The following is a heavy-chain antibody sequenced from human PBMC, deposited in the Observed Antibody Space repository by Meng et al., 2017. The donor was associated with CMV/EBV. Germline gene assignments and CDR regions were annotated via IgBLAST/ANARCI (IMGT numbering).Heavy chain of an antibody. CDR1: GFTFSSYS. D-gene: IGHD4-17*01. V-gene: IGHV3-21*01. CDR3: AGGDYGERPVGA. J-gene: IGHJ5*02. CDR2: ISSTSSYL. Sequence: GESLKISCAASGFTFSSYSMTWVRQAPGRGLEWVSSISSTSSYLYYADSVQGRFTISRDNAKNSLYLQMNSLRADTAVYFCAGGDYGERPVGAWGQGTLVTVSS.